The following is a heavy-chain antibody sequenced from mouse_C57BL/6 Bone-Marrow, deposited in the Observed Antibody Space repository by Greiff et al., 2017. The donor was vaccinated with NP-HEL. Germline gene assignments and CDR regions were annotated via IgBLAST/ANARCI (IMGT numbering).Heavy chain of an antibody. CDR3: ASSITTVVGAMDY. CDR1: GFTFSDYY. Sequence: DVKLVESGGGLVQPGGSLKLSCAASGFTFSDYYMYWVRQTPEKRLEWVAYISNGGGSTYYPDTVKGRFTISRDNAKNTLYLQMSRLKSEDTAMYYCASSITTVVGAMDYWGQGTSVTVSS. V-gene: IGHV5-12*01. J-gene: IGHJ4*01. CDR2: ISNGGGST. D-gene: IGHD1-1*01.